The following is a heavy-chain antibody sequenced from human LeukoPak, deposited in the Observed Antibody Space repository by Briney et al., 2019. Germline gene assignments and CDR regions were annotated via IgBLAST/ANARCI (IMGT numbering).Heavy chain of an antibody. D-gene: IGHD2-15*01. J-gene: IGHJ6*03. CDR3: AREDWVPDCSGGSCYYMDV. Sequence: PRGSLRLSCAASGFTFDDYGMSWVRQAPGKGLEWVSGINWIGGSTGYADSVKGRVTISRDNAKNSLYLQMNSLRAEDTALYYCAREDWVPDCSGGSCYYMDVWGKGTTVTVSS. V-gene: IGHV3-20*04. CDR2: INWIGGST. CDR1: GFTFDDYG.